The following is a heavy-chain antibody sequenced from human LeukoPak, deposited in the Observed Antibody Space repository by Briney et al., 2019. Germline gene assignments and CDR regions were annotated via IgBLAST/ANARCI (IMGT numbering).Heavy chain of an antibody. D-gene: IGHD2-21*01. CDR1: GGTFSSYA. CDR2: IIPIFGTA. V-gene: IGHV1-69*13. Sequence: ASVKVSCKASGGTFSSYAISWVRQAPGQGLEWMGGIIPIFGTANYAQKFQGRVTITADESTSTAYMELSSLRSEDTAVYYCARGHYIPNYYYYGMDVWGQGPTVTVSS. CDR3: ARGHYIPNYYYYGMDV. J-gene: IGHJ6*02.